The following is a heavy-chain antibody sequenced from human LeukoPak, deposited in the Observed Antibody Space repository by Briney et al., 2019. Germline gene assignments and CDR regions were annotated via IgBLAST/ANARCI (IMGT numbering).Heavy chain of an antibody. CDR3: SKRYRD. D-gene: IGHD1-26*01. J-gene: IGHJ4*02. CDR1: GLSVRDFE. V-gene: IGHV3-48*03. CDR2: IRADGTTK. Sequence: GGSLRLSCVGSGLSVRDFEMNWVRQAPGKGLEWVAHIRADGTTKWYADSVRGRFNIARDNARNSLFLQMNSLRAEDTATYYCSKRYRDWGQGILVTVSS.